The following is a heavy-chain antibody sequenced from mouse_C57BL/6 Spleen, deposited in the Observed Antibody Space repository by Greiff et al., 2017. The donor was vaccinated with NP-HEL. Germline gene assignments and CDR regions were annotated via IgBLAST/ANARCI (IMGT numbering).Heavy chain of an antibody. CDR1: GFTFSSYA. V-gene: IGHV5-4*01. D-gene: IGHD1-1*01. J-gene: IGHJ2*01. CDR2: ISDGGSYT. Sequence: EVKVVESGGGLVKPGGSLKLSCAASGFTFSSYAMSWVRQTPEKRLEWVATISDGGSYTYYPDNVKGRFTISRDNAKNNLYLQMSHLKSEDTAMYYCARESDYYGSPFDYWGQGTTLTVSS. CDR3: ARESDYYGSPFDY.